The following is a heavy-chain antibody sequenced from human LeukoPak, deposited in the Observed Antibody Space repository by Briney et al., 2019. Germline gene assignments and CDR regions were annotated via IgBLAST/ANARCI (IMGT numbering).Heavy chain of an antibody. J-gene: IGHJ3*02. CDR3: ARLRGYFGSGSPNDAFDI. D-gene: IGHD3-10*01. CDR1: GGSISSGGYY. V-gene: IGHV4-30-2*01. Sequence: SQTLSLTCTVSGGSISSGGYYWSWIRQPPGKGLEWIGYIYHSGSTYYNPSLNSRLAISEDRSKNQFSLRLTSVTAADTAVYYCARLRGYFGSGSPNDAFDIWGQGTMVTVSS. CDR2: IYHSGST.